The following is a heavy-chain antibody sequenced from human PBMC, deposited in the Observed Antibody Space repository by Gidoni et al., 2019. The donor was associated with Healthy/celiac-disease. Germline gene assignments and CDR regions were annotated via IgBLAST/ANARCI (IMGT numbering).Heavy chain of an antibody. D-gene: IGHD6-19*01. Sequence: QLQLQESGPGLVKPSETLSLTCTVSGGSISSSSYYWGWIRQPPGKGLEWIGSIYYSGSTYYNPSLKSRVTISVDTSKNQFSLKLSSVTAADTAVYYCASRSNGSGWYYFDYWGQGTLVTVSS. J-gene: IGHJ4*02. CDR1: GGSISSSSYY. CDR3: ASRSNGSGWYYFDY. CDR2: IYYSGST. V-gene: IGHV4-39*01.